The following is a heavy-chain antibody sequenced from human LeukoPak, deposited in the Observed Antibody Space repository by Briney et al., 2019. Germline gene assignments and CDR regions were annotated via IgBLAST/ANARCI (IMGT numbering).Heavy chain of an antibody. CDR2: IWYDGSNK. V-gene: IGHV3-33*01. CDR3: ARDPPYCSGGSCPFDN. D-gene: IGHD2-15*01. J-gene: IGHJ4*02. Sequence: GGSLRLSCAASGFIFSSYGMHWVRQAPGKGLEWVAVIWYDGSNKYYADSVKGRFTISRDNSKNTLYLQMNSLRAEDTAVYYCARDPPYCSGGSCPFDNWGQGTLVTVSS. CDR1: GFIFSSYG.